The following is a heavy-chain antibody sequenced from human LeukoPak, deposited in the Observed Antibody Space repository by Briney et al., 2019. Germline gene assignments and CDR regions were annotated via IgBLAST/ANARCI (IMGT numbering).Heavy chain of an antibody. V-gene: IGHV1-8*01. CDR2: MNPNSGNT. CDR3: ARVAGTKAWDAPDL. Sequence: ASVKVSCKASGYTFTSYDINWVRQATGQGLEWMGWMNPNSGNTGYAQKFQGRVTMTRNTPISTAYMELSSLRSEDTAVYYCARVAGTKAWDAPDLWGRGTLGTVSS. J-gene: IGHJ2*01. D-gene: IGHD1-7*01. CDR1: GYTFTSYD.